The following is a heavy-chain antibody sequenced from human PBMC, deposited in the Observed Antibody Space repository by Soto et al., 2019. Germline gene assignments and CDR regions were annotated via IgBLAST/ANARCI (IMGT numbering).Heavy chain of an antibody. CDR2: ISYDGSNK. D-gene: IGHD3-22*01. V-gene: IGHV3-30-3*01. J-gene: IGHJ4*02. CDR3: ARVGIVVVIGYYFDY. Sequence: GGSLRLSCAASGFTFSSYAMHWVRQAPGKGLEWVAVISYDGSNKYYADSVKGRFTISRDNSKNTLYLQMNSLRAEDTAVYYCARVGIVVVIGYYFDYWGQGTLVTVSS. CDR1: GFTFSSYA.